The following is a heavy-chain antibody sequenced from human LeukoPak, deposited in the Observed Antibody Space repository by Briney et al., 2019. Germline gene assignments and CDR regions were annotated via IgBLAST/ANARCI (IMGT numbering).Heavy chain of an antibody. D-gene: IGHD3-22*01. J-gene: IGHJ4*02. CDR1: GYTFTGYY. CDR3: ERPEGDSSGYYEYHFDY. CDR2: INPNSGGT. V-gene: IGHV1-2*02. Sequence: ASVKVSCKASGYTFTGYYMHWVRQAPGQGLEWMGWINPNSGGTNYAQKFQGRVTMTRDTSISTAYMELSRLRSDDTAVYYCERPEGDSSGYYEYHFDYWGQGTLVTVSS.